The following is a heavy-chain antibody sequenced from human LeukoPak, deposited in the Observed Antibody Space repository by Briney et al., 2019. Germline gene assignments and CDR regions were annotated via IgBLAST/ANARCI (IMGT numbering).Heavy chain of an antibody. CDR3: ARAGGVEVPAPIAF. D-gene: IGHD6-25*01. V-gene: IGHV1-69*04. CDR1: GGSFNSYS. Sequence: ASVKVSCKASGGSFNSYSISWIRQAPGQGLECMGRVVPILGVANYAQKFQGRVIITADKSTNTAYMELSNLRSEDTAIYFCARAGGVEVPAPIAFWGQGTLVTVSS. CDR2: VVPILGVA. J-gene: IGHJ4*02.